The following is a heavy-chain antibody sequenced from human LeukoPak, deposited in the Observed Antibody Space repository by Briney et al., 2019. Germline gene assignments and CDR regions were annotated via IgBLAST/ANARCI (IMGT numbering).Heavy chain of an antibody. Sequence: GGSLRLSCAASGFTFSSYSMNWVRQAPGKGLEWVSSISSSSSYIYYADSVKGRFTISRDNAKNSLYLQMNSLRVEDTAVYYCARDGKMTYYYDSSGYYYPYWGQGTLVTVSS. V-gene: IGHV3-21*01. D-gene: IGHD3-22*01. CDR2: ISSSSSYI. CDR3: ARDGKMTYYYDSSGYYYPY. CDR1: GFTFSSYS. J-gene: IGHJ4*02.